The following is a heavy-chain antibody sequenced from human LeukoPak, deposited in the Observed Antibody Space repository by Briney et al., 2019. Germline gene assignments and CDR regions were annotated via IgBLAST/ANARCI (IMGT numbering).Heavy chain of an antibody. CDR1: VDTFTSYA. V-gene: IGHV1-69*13. CDR3: ARGRMAGTYVFDY. CDR2: IIPIFGTA. Sequence: ASVKVSCKASVDTFTSYAISWVRQAPGQGLEWMGGIIPIFGTANYAQKFQGRVTITADESTSTAYMELSSLRSEDTAVYYCARGRMAGTYVFDYWGQGTLVTVSS. J-gene: IGHJ4*02. D-gene: IGHD6-19*01.